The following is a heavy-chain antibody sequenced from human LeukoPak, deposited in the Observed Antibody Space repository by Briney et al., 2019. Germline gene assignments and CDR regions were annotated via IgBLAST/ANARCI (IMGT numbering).Heavy chain of an antibody. J-gene: IGHJ4*01. CDR3: ARGEYYYDSSGSSDY. CDR1: GFTFSSYG. CDR2: IWYDGSNK. Sequence: PGGSLRLSCAASGFTFSSYGMHWVRQAPGKGLEWVAVIWYDGSNKYYADSVKGRFTISRDNSKNTLYLQMNSLRAEDTAVYYCARGEYYYDSSGSSDYWGHGTLVTVSS. V-gene: IGHV3-33*01. D-gene: IGHD3-22*01.